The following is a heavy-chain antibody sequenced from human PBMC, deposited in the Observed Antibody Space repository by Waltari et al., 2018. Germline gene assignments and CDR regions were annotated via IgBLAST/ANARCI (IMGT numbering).Heavy chain of an antibody. CDR2: MYYRGST. CDR3: ARGYGFYYFDY. V-gene: IGHV4-59*01. CDR1: GGSISSYY. Sequence: QVQLQESGPGLVKPSETLSLTCTLPGGSISSYYLSWIRQPPGKGLEWIVYMYYRGSTTYNPSLKSRVTISVDTSKNQFSLKLSSVTAADTAVYYCARGYGFYYFDYWGQGTLVTVSS. D-gene: IGHD3-10*01. J-gene: IGHJ4*02.